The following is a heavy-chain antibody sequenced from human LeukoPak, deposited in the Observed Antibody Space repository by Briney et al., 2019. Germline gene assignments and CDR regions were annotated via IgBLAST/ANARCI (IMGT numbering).Heavy chain of an antibody. CDR1: GFTFSSYW. CDR3: ARLGSQGGVAALDY. CDR2: INSDGSST. J-gene: IGHJ4*02. V-gene: IGHV3-74*01. Sequence: QSGGSLRLSCAASGFTFSSYWMHWVRQAPGRELVWVSRINSDGSSTSYADSVKGRFTISRDNAKNTLYLQMNSLRAEDTAVYYCARLGSQGGVAALDYWGQGTLVTVSS. D-gene: IGHD6-25*01.